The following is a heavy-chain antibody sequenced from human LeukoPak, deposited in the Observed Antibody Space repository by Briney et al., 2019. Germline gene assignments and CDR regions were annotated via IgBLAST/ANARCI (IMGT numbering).Heavy chain of an antibody. CDR1: GFTFSTYW. CDR3: AKGGGSGSYYIGAFDI. D-gene: IGHD3-10*01. V-gene: IGHV3-7*03. J-gene: IGHJ3*02. Sequence: GGSLRLSCAASGFTFSTYWMSWVRQAPGKGLEWVAIIKQDGSEKYYVDSVKGRFTISRDNARNSLYLQMNSLRAEDTAVYYCAKGGGSGSYYIGAFDIWGQGTMVTVSS. CDR2: IKQDGSEK.